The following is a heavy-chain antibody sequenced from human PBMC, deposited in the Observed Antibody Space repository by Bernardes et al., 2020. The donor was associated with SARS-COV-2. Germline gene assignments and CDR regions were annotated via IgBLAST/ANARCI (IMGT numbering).Heavy chain of an antibody. J-gene: IGHJ4*02. D-gene: IGHD4-17*01. CDR2: ITTNSDHI. CDR1: GLTFSILN. V-gene: IGHV3-21*01. CDR3: VRGHYEEF. Sequence: GVSLRLSCSASGLTFSILNMNWVRQTPGKWLEWVSSITTNSDHISYADSVRGRFTISRDNAMKSLYLQKNSLRVEDTAVYYCVRGHYEEFWGQGTLVTVSS.